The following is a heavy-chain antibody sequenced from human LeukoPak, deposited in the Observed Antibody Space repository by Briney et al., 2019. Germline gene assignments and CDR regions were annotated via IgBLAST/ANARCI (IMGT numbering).Heavy chain of an antibody. J-gene: IGHJ5*02. V-gene: IGHV4-59*01. D-gene: IGHD6-13*01. CDR3: ARTVTAAGTEWPDP. Sequence: SETLSLTCTVSGASITSYYWSWIRQPPGKGLEWIGYIYYSGSTSYNPSLRSRVTISVDTSKNHLSLKLSSVTAADTAVYYCARTVTAAGTEWPDPWGQGTLVIVSS. CDR1: GASITSYY. CDR2: IYYSGST.